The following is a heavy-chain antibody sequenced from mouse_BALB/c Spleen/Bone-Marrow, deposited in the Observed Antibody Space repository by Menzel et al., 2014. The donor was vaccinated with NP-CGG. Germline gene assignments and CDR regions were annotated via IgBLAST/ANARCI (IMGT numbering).Heavy chain of an antibody. CDR3: ARHGDYYGSSLFAY. D-gene: IGHD1-1*01. Sequence: EVKLMESGGGLVQPGESLKLSCESNEYEFPSHYMSWVRKTPEKRLELVAAINSDGSSTYYPDTMERRFIISRDNSKKTLYLQMSSLRSEDTAFYYCARHGDYYGSSLFAYWGQGTLVTVSA. CDR1: EYEFPSHY. CDR2: INSDGSST. V-gene: IGHV5-2*01. J-gene: IGHJ3*01.